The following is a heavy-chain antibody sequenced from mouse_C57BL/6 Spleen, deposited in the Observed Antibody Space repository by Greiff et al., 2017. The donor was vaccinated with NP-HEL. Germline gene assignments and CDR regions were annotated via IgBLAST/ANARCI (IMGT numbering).Heavy chain of an antibody. Sequence: QVQLQQPGTELVKPGASVKLSCKASGYTFTSYWMHWVKQRPGQGLEWIGNINPSNGGTNYNEKFKSKATLTVDKSSSTAYMQLSSLTSEDSAVYYCARYGYYGSSPRYAMDYWGQGTSVTVSS. J-gene: IGHJ4*01. CDR1: GYTFTSYW. V-gene: IGHV1-53*01. CDR2: INPSNGGT. CDR3: ARYGYYGSSPRYAMDY. D-gene: IGHD1-1*01.